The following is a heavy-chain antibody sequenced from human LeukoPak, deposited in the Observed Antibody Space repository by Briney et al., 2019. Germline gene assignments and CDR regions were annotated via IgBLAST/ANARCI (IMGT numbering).Heavy chain of an antibody. Sequence: GASVKVSCKASGFTFTSYDLNWVRQAPGQGLEWMGWISAYNGNTNYAQKLQGRVTMTTDTSTSTAYMELRSLRSDDTAVYYCARSAVGASEFDYWGQGTLVTVSS. J-gene: IGHJ4*02. CDR1: GFTFTSYD. CDR2: ISAYNGNT. V-gene: IGHV1-18*01. CDR3: ARSAVGASEFDY. D-gene: IGHD1-26*01.